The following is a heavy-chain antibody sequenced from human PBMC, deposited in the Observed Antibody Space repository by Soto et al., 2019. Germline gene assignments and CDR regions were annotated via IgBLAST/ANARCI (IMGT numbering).Heavy chain of an antibody. CDR2: INAGNGNT. J-gene: IGHJ6*02. V-gene: IGHV1-3*01. CDR1: GYTFTSHA. D-gene: IGHD3-3*01. CDR3: ACSWSGYYYGTDV. Sequence: ASVKVSCKASGYTFTSHAMHWVREAPGQRLEWMGWINAGNGNTKYSQKFQGRVTITRDTSASTAYMELSSLRSEDTAVYYCACSWSGYYYGTDVWGQGTTVTVSS.